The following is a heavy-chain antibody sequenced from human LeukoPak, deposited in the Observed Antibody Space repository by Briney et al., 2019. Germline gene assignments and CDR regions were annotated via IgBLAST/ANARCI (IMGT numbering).Heavy chain of an antibody. CDR3: ASISQYYYDSSGYRDAFDI. V-gene: IGHV3-30-3*01. J-gene: IGHJ3*02. Sequence: PGGSLRLSCAASGFTFSSYAMHWVRQAPGKGLEWVAVISYDGSNKYYADSVKGRFTISRDNSKNTLYLQMNSLRAEDTAVYYCASISQYYYDSSGYRDAFDIWGQGTMVTVSS. CDR2: ISYDGSNK. D-gene: IGHD3-22*01. CDR1: GFTFSSYA.